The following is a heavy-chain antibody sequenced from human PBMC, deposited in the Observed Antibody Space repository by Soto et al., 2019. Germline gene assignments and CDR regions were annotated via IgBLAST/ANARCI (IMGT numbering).Heavy chain of an antibody. D-gene: IGHD3-10*01. Sequence: QVQLQESGPGLVKPSQTLSLTCTLSGGSISSGGAYWTWIRQHPGKGLEWIGYIYYSGSTYYNPSLKSRVTLSVDTSKNQFSLKLSSVTAADTAVYYCARAGGFNWFDPWGQGTLVTVSS. V-gene: IGHV4-31*03. J-gene: IGHJ5*02. CDR2: IYYSGST. CDR1: GGSISSGGAY. CDR3: ARAGGFNWFDP.